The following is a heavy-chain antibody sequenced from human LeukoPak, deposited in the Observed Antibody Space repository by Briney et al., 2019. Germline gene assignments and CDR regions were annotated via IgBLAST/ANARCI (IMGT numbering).Heavy chain of an antibody. J-gene: IGHJ4*02. Sequence: SVKVSCKASGGTFISYAISWVRQAPGQGLEWMGRIIPIFGTANYAQKFQGRVTITTDESTSTAYMELSSLRSEDTAVYYCARDSDHDISTGNDYWGQGTLVTVSS. CDR3: ARDSDHDISTGNDY. CDR2: IIPIFGTA. D-gene: IGHD3-9*01. CDR1: GGTFISYA. V-gene: IGHV1-69*05.